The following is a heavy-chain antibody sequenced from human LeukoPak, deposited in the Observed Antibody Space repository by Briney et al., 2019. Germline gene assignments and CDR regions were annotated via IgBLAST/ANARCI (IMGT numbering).Heavy chain of an antibody. CDR1: GFTFSNYA. D-gene: IGHD3-10*02. CDR2: IKQDGSVK. V-gene: IGHV3-7*01. CDR3: AELGITMIGGV. J-gene: IGHJ6*04. Sequence: PGGSLRLSCAASGFTFSNYAMSWVRQSPGKGLEWVANIKQDGSVKQYVDSVKGRFTISRDNAKNSLYLQMNSLRAEDTAVYYCAELGITMIGGVWGKGTTVTISS.